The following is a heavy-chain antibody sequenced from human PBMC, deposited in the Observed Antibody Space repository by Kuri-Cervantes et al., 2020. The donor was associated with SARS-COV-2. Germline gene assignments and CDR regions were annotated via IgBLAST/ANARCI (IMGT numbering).Heavy chain of an antibody. CDR1: GFTLSSYW. V-gene: IGHV3-7*01. D-gene: IGHD5-18*01. CDR3: ARDTRRGYSYGYGFDC. Sequence: GGSLRLSCAASGFTLSSYWMSWVRQAPGKGLEWVANIKQDGSEKYYVDSVKGRFTISKDNAKNSLYLQMNSLRAEDTAVYYCARDTRRGYSYGYGFDCWGQGTLVTVSS. J-gene: IGHJ5*01. CDR2: IKQDGSEK.